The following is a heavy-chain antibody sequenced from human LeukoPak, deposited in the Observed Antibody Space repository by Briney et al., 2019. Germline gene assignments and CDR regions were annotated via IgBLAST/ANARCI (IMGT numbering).Heavy chain of an antibody. CDR2: ISSSGSTI. CDR3: AKAGKDYDFWSGYGD. CDR1: GFTFSDYY. Sequence: PGGSLRLSCAASGFTFSDYYMSWLRQAPGKGLEWVSYISSSGSTIYYADSVKGRFTISRDNAKNSLYLQMNSLRAEDTAVYYCAKAGKDYDFWSGYGDWGQGTLVTVSS. V-gene: IGHV3-11*01. J-gene: IGHJ4*02. D-gene: IGHD3-3*01.